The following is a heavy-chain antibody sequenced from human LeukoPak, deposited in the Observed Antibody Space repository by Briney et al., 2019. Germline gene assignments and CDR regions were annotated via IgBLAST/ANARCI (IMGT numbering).Heavy chain of an antibody. CDR2: INHSGRT. Sequence: SETLSFTCAVYGGSFSGYYWSWIRQPPGKGLEWMGEINHSGRTNYNPSLKSRVTISVDTSKNQFSLKLSSVTAADTAVYYCARTKLGYCSSTSCRYYYYYMDVWGKGTTVTVSS. J-gene: IGHJ6*03. D-gene: IGHD2-2*01. CDR3: ARTKLGYCSSTSCRYYYYYMDV. V-gene: IGHV4-34*01. CDR1: GGSFSGYY.